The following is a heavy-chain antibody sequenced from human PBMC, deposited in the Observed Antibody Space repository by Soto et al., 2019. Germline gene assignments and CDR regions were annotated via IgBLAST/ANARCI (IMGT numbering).Heavy chain of an antibody. CDR1: GICFYDYS. D-gene: IGHD1-26*01. V-gene: IGHV3-23*01. CDR3: AKGVGDTWDNGYFFDY. J-gene: IGHJ4*02. Sequence: EVQLSESGGGLVQAGGSHRPSGTTPGICFYDYSIDWDPRAPGKGLGRVSAISGSGHSKNYADSVRGRLTFSRDNSRNTLSLQMNSLRAEDTAVYYCAKGVGDTWDNGYFFDYWGQGTLVAVSS. CDR2: ISGSGHSK.